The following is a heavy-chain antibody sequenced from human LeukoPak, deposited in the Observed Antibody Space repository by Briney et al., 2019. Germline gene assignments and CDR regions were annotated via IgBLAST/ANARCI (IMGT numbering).Heavy chain of an antibody. CDR2: INHSGST. J-gene: IGHJ4*02. CDR1: GGSFSGYY. Sequence: PSETLSLTCAAYGGSFSGYYWSWIRQPPGKGLEWIGEINHSGSTNYNPSLKSRVTISVDTSKNQFSLKLSSVTAADTAVYYCARAPNRPTDYDILTGYYNFGQYYFDYWGQGTLVTVSS. CDR3: ARAPNRPTDYDILTGYYNFGQYYFDY. V-gene: IGHV4-34*01. D-gene: IGHD3-9*01.